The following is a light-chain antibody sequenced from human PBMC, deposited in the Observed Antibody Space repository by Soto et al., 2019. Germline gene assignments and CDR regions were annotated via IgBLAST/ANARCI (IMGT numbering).Light chain of an antibody. CDR3: SSYTSSSTLA. Sequence: QSALTQPASVSGSPGQSITISCTGTSSDVGGYNYVSWYQQHPGKAPKLMIYDVSNRPSGVSNRFSGSKSGNTASLTISGLQAEDEADYYCSSYTSSSTLAIAGGTQLTGL. CDR1: SSDVGGYNY. J-gene: IGLJ2*01. V-gene: IGLV2-14*01. CDR2: DVS.